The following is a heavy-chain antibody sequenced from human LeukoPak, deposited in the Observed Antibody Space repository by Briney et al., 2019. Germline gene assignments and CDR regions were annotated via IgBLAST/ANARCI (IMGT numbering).Heavy chain of an antibody. J-gene: IGHJ6*02. V-gene: IGHV3-9*01. D-gene: IGHD6-19*01. CDR1: GFTFDDYA. CDR2: ISWNSGRI. Sequence: PGGSLRLSCAASGFTFDDYAMDWVRQAPGKGLEWVSGISWNSGRIGYADSVKGRFTVSRDNAKNSLYLQMNSLRAEDTALYYCAKGLSQGYYYGMDVWGQGTTVTVSS. CDR3: AKGLSQGYYYGMDV.